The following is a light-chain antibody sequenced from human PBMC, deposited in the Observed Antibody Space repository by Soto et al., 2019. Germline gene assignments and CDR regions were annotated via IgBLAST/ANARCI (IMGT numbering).Light chain of an antibody. V-gene: IGKV3-20*01. CDR3: QQYGSSPWM. CDR2: GAS. Sequence: EIVLTQSPGTLSLSPGERATLSCRASQSVSSSYLAWYQQKPGQAPRLLIYGASSRATGIPDRFSGSWSGTDFTLTISRLEPEDFAVYFCQQYGSSPWMFGQGTKVEIK. CDR1: QSVSSSY. J-gene: IGKJ1*01.